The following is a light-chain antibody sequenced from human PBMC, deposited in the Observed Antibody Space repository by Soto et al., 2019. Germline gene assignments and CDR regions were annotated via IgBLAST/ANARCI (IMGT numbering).Light chain of an antibody. Sequence: AIQMTQSPSSLSASVGDRVTITCRASQGIRNDLDWYQQKPGKAPKLLIYSASSLQSGVPSRFSGSGSGTDFTLTISSLQPEDFATYYCLQDFSYPFTFGPGTKVDIK. CDR3: LQDFSYPFT. CDR2: SAS. V-gene: IGKV1-6*01. J-gene: IGKJ3*01. CDR1: QGIRND.